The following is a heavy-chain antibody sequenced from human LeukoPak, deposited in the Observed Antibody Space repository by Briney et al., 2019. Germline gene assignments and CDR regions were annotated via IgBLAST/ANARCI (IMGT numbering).Heavy chain of an antibody. D-gene: IGHD6-19*01. Sequence: GASVKVSCTVSGHSLSELAMHWVRQAPGKGLEWIGGFDPEDGETIYAQKLQGRVTMTEDKSTDTAYMELSSLRSEDTAVYFCAPDAGGWYAYWGQGTLVTVSS. V-gene: IGHV1-24*01. J-gene: IGHJ4*02. CDR2: FDPEDGET. CDR1: GHSLSELA. CDR3: APDAGGWYAY.